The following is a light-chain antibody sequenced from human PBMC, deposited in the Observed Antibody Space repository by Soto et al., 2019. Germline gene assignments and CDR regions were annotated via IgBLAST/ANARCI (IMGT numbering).Light chain of an antibody. CDR1: NSNIGSNT. V-gene: IGLV1-44*01. CDR3: AAWDDSLNGYWV. CDR2: KNS. J-gene: IGLJ3*02. Sequence: QYVLTQSPSASGTPGQRVTISCSGSNSNIGSNTVNWYQLLPGTAPKLLIYKNSQRPSGVPDRFSGSKSGTSASLAISGLLSEDEADYYCAAWDDSLNGYWVFGGGTKLTVL.